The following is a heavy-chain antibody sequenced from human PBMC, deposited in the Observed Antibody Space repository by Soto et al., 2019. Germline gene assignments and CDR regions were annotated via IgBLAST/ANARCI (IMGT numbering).Heavy chain of an antibody. D-gene: IGHD5-18*01. CDR2: IIPIFGTA. CDR3: ASSRAPIQLWSKERLPAFDI. J-gene: IGHJ3*02. Sequence: SVKVSCKASGGTFSSYAISWVRQAPGQGLEWMGGIIPIFGTANYAQKFQGRVTITADESTSTAYMELSSLRSEDTAVYYCASSRAPIQLWSKERLPAFDIWGQGKMVTVSS. CDR1: GGTFSSYA. V-gene: IGHV1-69*13.